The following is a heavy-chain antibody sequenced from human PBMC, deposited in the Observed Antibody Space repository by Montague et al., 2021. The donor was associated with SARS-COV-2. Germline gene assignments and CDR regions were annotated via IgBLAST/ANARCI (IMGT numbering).Heavy chain of an antibody. V-gene: IGHV4-39*06. CDR1: GGSISSDTSY. J-gene: IGHJ4*02. Sequence: SETLSLTCTVSGGSISSDTSYWCWLRQPPDKGLEWIGEIHHSGSTNYNPSLKSRVTISVDTSKNQFTLKMSSVTAADTAVYYCARATLGITMIVVVMSAIDYYFDYWGQGTLVTVSS. CDR2: IHHSGST. D-gene: IGHD3-22*01. CDR3: ARATLGITMIVVVMSAIDYYFDY.